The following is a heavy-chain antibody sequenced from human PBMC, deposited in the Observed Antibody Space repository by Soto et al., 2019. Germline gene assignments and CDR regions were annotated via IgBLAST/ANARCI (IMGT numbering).Heavy chain of an antibody. CDR1: GGTFSTFG. CDR2: IIPFFGTA. J-gene: IGHJ4*02. V-gene: IGHV1-69*13. D-gene: IGHD3-16*01. Sequence: GASVKVSCKTSGGTFSTFGISWVRQAPGQGLEWMGGIIPFFGTAEYSQKFEDRITITADESTNTVYMDLRSPTSEDTAIYYCARTAPMDAGDKYYYDFWGQGALVTVSS. CDR3: ARTAPMDAGDKYYYDF.